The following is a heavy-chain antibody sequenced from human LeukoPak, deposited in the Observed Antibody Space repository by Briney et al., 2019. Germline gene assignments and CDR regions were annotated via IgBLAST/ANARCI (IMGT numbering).Heavy chain of an antibody. D-gene: IGHD3-10*01. CDR3: ARDGRITMVRGVIKDWFDP. CDR1: GDSVSSNSAA. CDR2: TYYRSKWYN. J-gene: IGHJ5*02. V-gene: IGHV6-1*01. Sequence: SQTLSLTCAISGDSVSSNSAAWNWIRQSPSRGHEWLGRTYYRSKWYNDYAVSVKSRITINPDTSKNQFSLQLNSVTPEDTAVYYCARDGRITMVRGVIKDWFDPWGQGTLVTVSS.